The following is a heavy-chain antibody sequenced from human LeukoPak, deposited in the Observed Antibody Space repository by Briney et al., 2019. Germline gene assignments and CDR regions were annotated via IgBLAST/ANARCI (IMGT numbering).Heavy chain of an antibody. Sequence: VGSLRLSSAASGVTASDNYMSWVREAPGKGLEWVSVIFPDGRTYHAASVKGRFTISRDNSKNTLFLQMNSLRADDTALYHCARTNPVYGDYDYWGQGILVTVSS. CDR1: GVTASDNY. V-gene: IGHV3-53*01. J-gene: IGHJ4*02. CDR3: ARTNPVYGDYDY. D-gene: IGHD4-17*01. CDR2: IFPDGRT.